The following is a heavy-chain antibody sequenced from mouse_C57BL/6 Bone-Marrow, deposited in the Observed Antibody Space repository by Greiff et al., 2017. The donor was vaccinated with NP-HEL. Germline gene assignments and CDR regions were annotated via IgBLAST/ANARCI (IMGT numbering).Heavy chain of an antibody. J-gene: IGHJ2*01. D-gene: IGHD2-10*02. CDR2: IYPGGGYT. CDR3: ARGEGYGLDY. V-gene: IGHV1-63*01. Sequence: VKLVESGAELVRPGTSVKMSCKASGYTFTNYWIGWAKQRPGHGLEWIGDIYPGGGYTNYNEKFKGKATLTADKSSSTAYMQFSSLTSEDSAIYYCARGEGYGLDYWGQGTTLTVSS. CDR1: GYTFTNYW.